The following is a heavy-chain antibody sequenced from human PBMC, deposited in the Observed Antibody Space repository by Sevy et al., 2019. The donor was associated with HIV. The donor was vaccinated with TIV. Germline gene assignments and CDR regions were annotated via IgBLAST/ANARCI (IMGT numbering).Heavy chain of an antibody. CDR1: GFTFITYT. Sequence: GGSLRLSCAASGFTFITYTMNWVRQAPGKGLEWFSYISSNNSIYYADSVKGRFTISRDNAKNSLYLQMNSLRDEDTAVYYCARVHYCYGSGCYGHYYYYGMDVWGQGTTVTVSS. CDR3: ARVHYCYGSGCYGHYYYYGMDV. CDR2: ISSNNSI. D-gene: IGHD3-10*01. V-gene: IGHV3-48*02. J-gene: IGHJ6*02.